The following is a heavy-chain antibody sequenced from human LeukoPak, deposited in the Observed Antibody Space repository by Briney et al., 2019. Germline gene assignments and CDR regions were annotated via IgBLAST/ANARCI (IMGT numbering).Heavy chain of an antibody. Sequence: ASVKLSCKASGGTLSSHAISWVRQAPGQGLEWMGGIIPIIATANYAQKFQGRVTITTDESTNTAYMELSSLRSEDTAVYYCARVANCSSITCYNYYYMDVWGKGTTVTVSS. J-gene: IGHJ6*03. D-gene: IGHD2-2*02. CDR3: ARVANCSSITCYNYYYMDV. CDR1: GGTLSSHA. CDR2: IIPIIATA. V-gene: IGHV1-69*05.